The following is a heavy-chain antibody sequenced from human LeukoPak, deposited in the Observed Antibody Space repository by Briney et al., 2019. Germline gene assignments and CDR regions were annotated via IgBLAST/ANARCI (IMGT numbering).Heavy chain of an antibody. CDR1: GFAFNTYS. J-gene: IGHJ4*02. D-gene: IGHD1-26*01. CDR2: ISSSGTT. Sequence: GGSLRLSCAASGFAFNTYSMNWVRQAPGKGLEWVSHISSSGTTYYADSVKGRFTISRDNAKDSLYLQMNSLRAEDTAMYYCARDAAIVGTHPPDYWGQGTLVTVSS. CDR3: ARDAAIVGTHPPDY. V-gene: IGHV3-48*04.